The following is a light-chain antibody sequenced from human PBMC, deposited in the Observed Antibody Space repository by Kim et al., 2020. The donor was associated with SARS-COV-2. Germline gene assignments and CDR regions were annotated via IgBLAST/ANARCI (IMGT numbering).Light chain of an antibody. V-gene: IGKV1-39*01. Sequence: ASVGDRVTLTCRTTQSISIHLIWYQQKPGRAPKLLIAAASTLQGGVPSRFSGSGSETDFTLTISSLQPEDFATYFCQQSYITPFTFGPGTKVDIK. J-gene: IGKJ3*01. CDR1: QSISIH. CDR3: QQSYITPFT. CDR2: AAS.